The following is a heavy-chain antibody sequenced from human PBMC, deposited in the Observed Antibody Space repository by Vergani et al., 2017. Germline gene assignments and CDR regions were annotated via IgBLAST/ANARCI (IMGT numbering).Heavy chain of an antibody. J-gene: IGHJ5*01. Sequence: DVHLAESGGGFFQPGGSLRLSCSASGFSFNSYWMHWVRQVPGKGLVWVSRIKSDGSITAYADSVKGRFTISRENAQNTLYLQMNSLRVEDTGVYYCARARCIETCYMSNWLDSWGQGTLVTVSS. CDR3: ARARCIETCYMSNWLDS. V-gene: IGHV3-74*03. CDR2: IKSDGSIT. CDR1: GFSFNSYW. D-gene: IGHD3-9*01.